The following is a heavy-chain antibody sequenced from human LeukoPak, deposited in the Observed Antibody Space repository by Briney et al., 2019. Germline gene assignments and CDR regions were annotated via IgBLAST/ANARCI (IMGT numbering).Heavy chain of an antibody. Sequence: PSETLSLTCTVSGGSISSYYWSWIRQPAGKGLEWIGRIYTSGSTNYNPSLKSRVTMSVDTSKNQFSLKLSSVTAADTAVYYCARAAYYDSSGSPHLDYWGQGTLVTVSS. CDR3: ARAAYYDSSGSPHLDY. D-gene: IGHD3-22*01. J-gene: IGHJ4*02. CDR1: GGSISSYY. V-gene: IGHV4-4*07. CDR2: IYTSGST.